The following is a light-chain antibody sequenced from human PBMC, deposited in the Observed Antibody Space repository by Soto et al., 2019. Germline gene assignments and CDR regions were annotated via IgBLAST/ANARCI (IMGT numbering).Light chain of an antibody. V-gene: IGKV1-5*01. CDR2: DGS. J-gene: IGKJ1*01. CDR1: QSTSRW. CDR3: QQYNSYRT. Sequence: DIQMTQSPSTLSASAGDRGPITCRASQSTSRWVAWYQQTPGRAPKLLIYDGSSLDGGVPSRFSGSGSGTEFTLTISTRQPDDFATYYGQQYNSYRTFGQGTKV.